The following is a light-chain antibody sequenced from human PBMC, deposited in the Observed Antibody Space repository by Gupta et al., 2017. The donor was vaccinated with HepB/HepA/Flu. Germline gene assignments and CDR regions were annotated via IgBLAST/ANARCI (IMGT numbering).Light chain of an antibody. V-gene: IGKV1-39*01. CDR1: QSISSY. CDR2: AAS. J-gene: IGKJ2*01. Sequence: DIQMTQSPSSLSASVGDRVTITCRASQSISSYLNWYQEKPGKAPKFLIYAASSWQSGVPSRFSGSGSGTDFTLTISSRQQEDFATYYCQQSYSNPRYTFGQGTKLEIK. CDR3: QQSYSNPRYT.